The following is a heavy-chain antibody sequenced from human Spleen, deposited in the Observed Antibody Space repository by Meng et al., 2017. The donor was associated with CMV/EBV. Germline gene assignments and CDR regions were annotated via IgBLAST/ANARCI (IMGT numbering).Heavy chain of an antibody. CDR1: GFIFSSYG. D-gene: IGHD6-6*01. J-gene: IGHJ4*02. Sequence: GESLKISCVASGFIFSSYGMHWVRQAPGKGLEWVTFIRYDGTTQYYIDSVKGRFTISRDNSKNTMYLQMNSLRAEDTALYYCANARFEYSSSYFDSWGQGTLVTVSS. CDR3: ANARFEYSSSYFDS. V-gene: IGHV3-30*02. CDR2: IRYDGTTQ.